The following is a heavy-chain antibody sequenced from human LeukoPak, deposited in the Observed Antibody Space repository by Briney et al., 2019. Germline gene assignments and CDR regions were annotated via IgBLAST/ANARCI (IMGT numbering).Heavy chain of an antibody. CDR2: ISHDGSNK. D-gene: IGHD5-18*01. Sequence: GRSLRLSCAGSGINFRSYGMHWVRQAPGKGLEWVAVISHDGSNKHYADSVKGRFTISRDNSKSTLYLQMNSLRAEDTAVYYCAGEARGYNYGYDELDYWGQGTLVTVSS. CDR1: GINFRSYG. V-gene: IGHV3-30*03. J-gene: IGHJ4*02. CDR3: AGEARGYNYGYDELDY.